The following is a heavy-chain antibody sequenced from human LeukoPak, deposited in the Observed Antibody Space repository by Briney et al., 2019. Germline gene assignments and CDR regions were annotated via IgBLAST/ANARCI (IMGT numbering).Heavy chain of an antibody. V-gene: IGHV1-69*04. Sequence: SMKVSCKASGGTFSSYAISWVRQAPGQGLEWMGRIIPILGIANYAQKFQGRVTITADKSTSTAYMELSSLRSEDTAVYYCARAQHAGGYYGMDVWGQGTTVTVSS. J-gene: IGHJ6*02. CDR1: GGTFSSYA. D-gene: IGHD4-23*01. CDR3: ARAQHAGGYYGMDV. CDR2: IIPILGIA.